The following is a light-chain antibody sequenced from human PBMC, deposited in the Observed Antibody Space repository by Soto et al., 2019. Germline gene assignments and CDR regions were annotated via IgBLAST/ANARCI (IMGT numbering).Light chain of an antibody. V-gene: IGLV2-14*03. CDR3: SSYTAFTTPRV. CDR1: SSDVGGYNY. CDR2: DVS. Sequence: QSVLTQPASVSGSPGQSITISCTGTSSDVGGYNYVSWYQQHPGKAPQLMIYDVSSRPSGVSDRFSGSKSGTTASLTISGLQAEDEAYYFCSSYTAFTTPRVFGGGTKLTVL. J-gene: IGLJ2*01.